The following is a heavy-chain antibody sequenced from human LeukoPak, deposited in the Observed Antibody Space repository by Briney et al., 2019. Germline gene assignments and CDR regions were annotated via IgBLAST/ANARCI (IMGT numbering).Heavy chain of an antibody. CDR2: ISYDGSNK. J-gene: IGHJ4*02. CDR3: AKDRGYSYGYFDY. D-gene: IGHD5-18*01. Sequence: GRSLRLSCAASRFTFSSYGMHWVRQAPGSGLEWVALISYDGSNKYYTDSVKGRFTISRDNSKNTLYLQMDSLRAEDTAVYYCAKDRGYSYGYFDYWGQGTLVTVSS. V-gene: IGHV3-30*18. CDR1: RFTFSSYG.